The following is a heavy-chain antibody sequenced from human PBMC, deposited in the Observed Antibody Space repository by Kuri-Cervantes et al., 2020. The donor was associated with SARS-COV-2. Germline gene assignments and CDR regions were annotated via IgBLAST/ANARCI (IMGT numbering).Heavy chain of an antibody. CDR3: AKDLGDYGMDV. CDR1: GFTFSSYA. D-gene: IGHD3-16*01. V-gene: IGHV3-23*03. Sequence: GGSLRLSCAASGFTFSSYAMSWVHQAPGKGLEWVSVIYSGGSSTYYADSVKGRFTISRDNSKNTLYLQMNSLRAEDTAVYYCAKDLGDYGMDVWGQGTTVTVSS. CDR2: IYSGGSST. J-gene: IGHJ6*02.